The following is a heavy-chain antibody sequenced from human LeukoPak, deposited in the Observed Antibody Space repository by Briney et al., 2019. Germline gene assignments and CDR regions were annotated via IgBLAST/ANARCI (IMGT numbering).Heavy chain of an antibody. CDR1: GGSFSGYY. Sequence: SETLSLTCAVYGGSFSGYYWSWIRQRPGKGLERIGEINHSGSTNYNPSLKSRVTISVDTSKNQFSLKLSSVTAADTAVYYCARSGYDYVWGSYRDLTRDAFDIWGQGTMVTVSS. J-gene: IGHJ3*02. D-gene: IGHD3-16*02. V-gene: IGHV4-34*01. CDR2: INHSGST. CDR3: ARSGYDYVWGSYRDLTRDAFDI.